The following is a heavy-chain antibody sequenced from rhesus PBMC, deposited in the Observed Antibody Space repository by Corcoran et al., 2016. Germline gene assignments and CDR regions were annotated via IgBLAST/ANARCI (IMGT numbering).Heavy chain of an antibody. Sequence: QVQLQESGPGLVKPSETLSLTCAVSGGSISDDYHWSWIRQPPGKGLEWIGYIYGSGGGTNYNPSLKNRVTISIDTSKNQFSLKLSSVTAADTAVYYCARDQKWLLHKDYWGQGVLVTVSS. V-gene: IGHV4-106*01. CDR2: IYGSGGGT. J-gene: IGHJ4*01. CDR3: ARDQKWLLHKDY. CDR1: GGSISDDYH. D-gene: IGHD3-28*01.